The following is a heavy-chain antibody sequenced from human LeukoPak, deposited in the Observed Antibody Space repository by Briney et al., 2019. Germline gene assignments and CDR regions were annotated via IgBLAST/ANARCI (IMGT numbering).Heavy chain of an antibody. CDR1: GGSINSNNYY. CDR2: IDYTGST. D-gene: IGHD5-18*01. Sequence: SETLSLTCSVSGGSINSNNYYWGWIRQPPGKGLEWIGAIDYTGSTSYNPSLKGRVTISADTSENHFSLKLSSVTAADTAVYYCARLGGGSYGYFSRGQGTLVTVSS. V-gene: IGHV4-39*02. J-gene: IGHJ4*02. CDR3: ARLGGGSYGYFS.